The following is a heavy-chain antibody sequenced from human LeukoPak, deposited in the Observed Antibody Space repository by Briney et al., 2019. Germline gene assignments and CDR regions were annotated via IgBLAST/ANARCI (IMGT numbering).Heavy chain of an antibody. J-gene: IGHJ4*02. CDR2: IYYSGST. V-gene: IGHV4-39*07. CDR3: ATLATKWWLRASH. D-gene: IGHD5-12*01. Sequence: PSETLSLTCTVSGGSISSSSYYWGWIRQPPGKGLEWIGNIYYSGSTYYNASLKSRVTISVDTSKNHFSLKLSSVTAADTAVYYCATLATKWWLRASHWGQGTLVTVSS. CDR1: GGSISSSSYY.